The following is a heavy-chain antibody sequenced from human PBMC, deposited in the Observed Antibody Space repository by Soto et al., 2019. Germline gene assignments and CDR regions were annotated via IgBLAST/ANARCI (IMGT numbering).Heavy chain of an antibody. J-gene: IGHJ4*02. CDR1: GGSISSGDYS. CDR2: IYHSGNT. CDR3: ARGPAGGSSYVPFDY. V-gene: IGHV4-30-2*01. D-gene: IGHD1-26*01. Sequence: SETLSLTCAVSGGSISSGDYSWSWIRQPPGKGLEWIGYIYHSGNTYYNPSLKIRVTISVDRSRNQFSLTLSSVTAADTAVYCCARGPAGGSSYVPFDYWGQGTLVTVSS.